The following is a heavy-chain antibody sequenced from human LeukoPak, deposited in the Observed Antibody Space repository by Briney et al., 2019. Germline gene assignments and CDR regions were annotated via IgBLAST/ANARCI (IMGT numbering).Heavy chain of an antibody. D-gene: IGHD5-12*01. V-gene: IGHV1-24*01. Sequence: ASVKVSCKVSGYTLTELSMHWVRQAPGKGLEWMGGFDPEDGETIYAQKFQGRVTTTEDTSTDTAYMELSSLRSEDTAVYYCATALDIVATPGNYWGQGTLVTVSS. CDR2: FDPEDGET. CDR3: ATALDIVATPGNY. CDR1: GYTLTELS. J-gene: IGHJ4*02.